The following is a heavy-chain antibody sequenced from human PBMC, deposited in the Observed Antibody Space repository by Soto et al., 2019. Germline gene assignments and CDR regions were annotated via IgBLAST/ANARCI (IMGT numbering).Heavy chain of an antibody. Sequence: ASVKVSCKASGYTFTSYGISWVRQAPGQGLEWMGWISAYNGNTNYAQKLQGRVTMTTDTSTSTAYMELRSLRSDDTAVYYCARGHLATVYYYYGMYGWGQGTTVTVSS. CDR3: ARGHLATVYYYYGMYG. J-gene: IGHJ6*02. CDR1: GYTFTSYG. CDR2: ISAYNGNT. V-gene: IGHV1-18*04.